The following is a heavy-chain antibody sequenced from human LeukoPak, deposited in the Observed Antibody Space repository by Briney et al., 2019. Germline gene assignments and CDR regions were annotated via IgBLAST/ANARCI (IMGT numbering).Heavy chain of an antibody. J-gene: IGHJ4*02. CDR1: DYSLSSAYS. CDR3: ARYQAYCGGDCYFDF. V-gene: IGHV4-38-2*01. CDR2: IYHSGST. Sequence: SETLSLTCALSDYSLSSAYSWGWIRQLPGKGLEWIRSIYHSGSTGYNPSLKSRVTISVDTSNNQSSLKLRSGTSADTGVYYCARYQAYCGGDCYFDFWGQGTLVTVSS. D-gene: IGHD2-21*02.